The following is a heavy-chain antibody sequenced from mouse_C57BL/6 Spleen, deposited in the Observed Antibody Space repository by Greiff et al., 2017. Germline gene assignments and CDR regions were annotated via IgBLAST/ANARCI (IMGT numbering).Heavy chain of an antibody. CDR1: GYAFSSYW. V-gene: IGHV1-80*01. CDR3: ACYYDYDETADY. Sequence: VKLMESGAELVKPGASVKISCKASGYAFSSYWMNWVKQRPGKGLEWIGQIYPGDGDTNYNGKFKGKATLTADKSSSTAYMQLSSLTSEDSAVYFCACYYDYDETADYWGQGTTLTVSS. D-gene: IGHD2-4*01. J-gene: IGHJ2*01. CDR2: IYPGDGDT.